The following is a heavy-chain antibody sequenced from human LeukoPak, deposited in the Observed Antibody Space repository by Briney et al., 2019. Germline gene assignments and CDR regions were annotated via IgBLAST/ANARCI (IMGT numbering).Heavy chain of an antibody. J-gene: IGHJ4*02. CDR2: ISWNSGSI. CDR3: ARASWNYDY. CDR1: GFTFDDYA. D-gene: IGHD1-7*01. V-gene: IGHV3-9*01. Sequence: PGGSLRLSCAASGFTFDDYAMHWVRQAPGKGLEWVSGISWNSGSIGYADSVKGRFTISRDNAKNSLYLQMNSLRAEDTAVYYCARASWNYDYWGQGTLVTVSS.